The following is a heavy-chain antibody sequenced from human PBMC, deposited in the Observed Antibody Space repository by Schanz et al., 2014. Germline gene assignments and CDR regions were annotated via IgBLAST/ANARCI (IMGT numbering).Heavy chain of an antibody. CDR1: GYTFTSYG. CDR2: ISAYNGHT. V-gene: IGHV1-18*01. CDR3: VRDAGWAFGDYHGMDV. D-gene: IGHD3-10*01. Sequence: QVQLVQSGAEVKKPGASVSLSCEASGYTFTSYGITWVRQAPGQGLEWMGWISAYNGHTTYAQKFQGRVTMTTDTSTSTAYMELRSLISDDTAVYYCVRDAGWAFGDYHGMDVWGQGTSVTVSS. J-gene: IGHJ6*02.